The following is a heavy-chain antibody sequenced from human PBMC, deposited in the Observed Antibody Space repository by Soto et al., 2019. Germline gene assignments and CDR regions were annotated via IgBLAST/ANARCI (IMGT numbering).Heavy chain of an antibody. J-gene: IGHJ6*02. CDR1: GGSISSGGYS. Sequence: SETLSLTCAVSGGSISSGGYSWSWIRQPPGKGLEWIGYIYHSGSTYYNPSLKSRVTISVDRSKNQFSLKLSSVTAADTAVYYCARATYYSYGMDFWGQGKMVTVSS. CDR3: ARATYYSYGMDF. V-gene: IGHV4-30-2*01. CDR2: IYHSGST.